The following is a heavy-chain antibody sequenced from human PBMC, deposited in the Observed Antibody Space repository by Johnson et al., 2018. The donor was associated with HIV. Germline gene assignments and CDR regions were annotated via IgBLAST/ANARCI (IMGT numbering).Heavy chain of an antibody. J-gene: IGHJ3*02. CDR3: AKERGTYYVVDSFDI. CDR1: GFTFDDYG. CDR2: IWYDGSNQ. D-gene: IGHD1-26*01. Sequence: QVQLVESGGGVVRPGGSLRLSCAASGFTFDDYGMSWVRQAPGKGLEWVAAIWYDGSNQYYADSVRGRFTISRDNSKNTPELQMNSLRAEDTAVYYCAKERGTYYVVDSFDIWGQGTMVTVSS. V-gene: IGHV3-30*02.